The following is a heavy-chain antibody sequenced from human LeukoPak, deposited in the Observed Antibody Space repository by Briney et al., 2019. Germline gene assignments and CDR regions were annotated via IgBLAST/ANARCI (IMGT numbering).Heavy chain of an antibody. CDR3: ARRSDFWSGSNWFDP. CDR2: IYHSGST. D-gene: IGHD3-3*01. V-gene: IGHV4-38-2*01. Sequence: SETLSLTCAVSGYSISSGYYWGWIRQPPGKGLEWIGSIYHSGSTYYNPSLKSRVTISVDTSKNQFSLKLSSVTAADTAVYYCARRSDFWSGSNWFDPRGQGTLVTVSS. CDR1: GYSISSGYY. J-gene: IGHJ5*02.